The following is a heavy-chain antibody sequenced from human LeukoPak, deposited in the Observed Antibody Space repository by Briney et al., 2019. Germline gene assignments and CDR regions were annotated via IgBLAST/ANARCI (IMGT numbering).Heavy chain of an antibody. CDR1: GGSFSGYY. CDR3: ARGRLSTGAPKLDY. J-gene: IGHJ4*02. Sequence: SETLSLTCAVYGGSFSGYYWSWIRQPPGKGLEWIGEINRSGSTNYNPSLKSRVTISVDTSKNQFSLKLSSVTAADTAVYYCARGRLSTGAPKLDYWGQGTLVTVSS. V-gene: IGHV4-34*01. D-gene: IGHD3-10*02. CDR2: INRSGST.